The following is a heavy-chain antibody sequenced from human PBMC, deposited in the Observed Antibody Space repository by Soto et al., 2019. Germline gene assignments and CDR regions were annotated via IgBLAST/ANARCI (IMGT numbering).Heavy chain of an antibody. CDR3: ARTPRLGYCSGGSCYTNFDP. CDR2: IIPIFGTA. V-gene: IGHV1-69*13. D-gene: IGHD2-15*01. J-gene: IGHJ5*02. CDR1: GGTFSSYA. Sequence: SVKVSCKASGGTFSSYAISWVRQAPGQGLEWMGGIIPIFGTANYAQKFQGRVTITADESTSTAYMELSSLRSEDTAVYYCARTPRLGYCSGGSCYTNFDPWGQGTLVTVSS.